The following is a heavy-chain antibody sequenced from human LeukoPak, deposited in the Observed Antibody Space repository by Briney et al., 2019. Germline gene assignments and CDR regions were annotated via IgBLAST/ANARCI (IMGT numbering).Heavy chain of an antibody. CDR3: ARADGYSSWFVH. V-gene: IGHV3-53*01. J-gene: IGHJ5*02. D-gene: IGHD5-18*01. CDR2: MYSGDST. Sequence: GGSLRLSCAASGFTDRSNYMTWVRQAPGKGLEWVSVMYSGDSTYYDDSVKGRFTISRDNSKNTLDLQMNSLRDEDTGVYYCARADGYSSWFVHWGQGTLVTVSS. CDR1: GFTDRSNY.